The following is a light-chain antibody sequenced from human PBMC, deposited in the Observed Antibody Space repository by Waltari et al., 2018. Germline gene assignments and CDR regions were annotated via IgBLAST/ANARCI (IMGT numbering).Light chain of an antibody. V-gene: IGLV2-23*03. Sequence: QSALTQPASVSGSPGQSITISCTGFNSNVGSYNLCSWYQQHPGKAPKLLIYEGNRRPSGVSNRFSGSKSDNTASLTLSGLQAEDEADYYCCSNVGSSVFFGGGTKLTVL. CDR1: NSNVGSYNL. CDR3: CSNVGSSVF. CDR2: EGN. J-gene: IGLJ2*01.